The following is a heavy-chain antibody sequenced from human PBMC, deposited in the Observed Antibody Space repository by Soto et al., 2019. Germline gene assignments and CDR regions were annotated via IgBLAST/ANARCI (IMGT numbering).Heavy chain of an antibody. Sequence: QVQLVESGGGVVQPGRSLRLSCAASGFTFSSNGMHWVRQVPGKGLEWVAIIWYDGNNKYYADSVKGRFTISRDNSKNTLYLQMNSLRAEDTAVYYCARDRNWSFDYWGQGTLVTVSS. V-gene: IGHV3-33*01. CDR1: GFTFSSNG. J-gene: IGHJ4*02. D-gene: IGHD1-1*01. CDR2: IWYDGNNK. CDR3: ARDRNWSFDY.